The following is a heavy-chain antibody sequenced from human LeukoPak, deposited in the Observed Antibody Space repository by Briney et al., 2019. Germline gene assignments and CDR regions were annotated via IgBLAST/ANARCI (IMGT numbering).Heavy chain of an antibody. CDR2: IGTSDPGT. CDR3: GKKDLETPMVFVDV. Sequence: PGGSLRLSCVASGFSLSGYAMSWVRQAPGKGLEWVSHIGTSDPGTFYADSVKGRFTISRDNSENTLYLQMNSLRDEDTAVYYWGKKDLETPMVFVDVRGQRA. V-gene: IGHV3-23*01. D-gene: IGHD5-18*01. CDR1: GFSLSGYA. J-gene: IGHJ6*02.